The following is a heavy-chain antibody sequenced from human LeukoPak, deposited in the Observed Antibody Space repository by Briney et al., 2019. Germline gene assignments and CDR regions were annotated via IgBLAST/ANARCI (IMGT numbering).Heavy chain of an antibody. V-gene: IGHV3-30*04. D-gene: IGHD6-13*01. Sequence: GGSLRLSCAASGFTFSNYAMHWVRQGPGKGLEWVAAISYDGSNKYYADSVKGQFTISRDNSKNTLYLQMSSLRAEDTAVYYCARRGAAAGTEDFWGQGTLVTVSS. CDR2: ISYDGSNK. J-gene: IGHJ4*02. CDR3: ARRGAAAGTEDF. CDR1: GFTFSNYA.